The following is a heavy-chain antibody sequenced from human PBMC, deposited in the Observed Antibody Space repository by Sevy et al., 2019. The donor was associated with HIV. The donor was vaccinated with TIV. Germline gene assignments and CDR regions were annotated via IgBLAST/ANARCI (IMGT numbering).Heavy chain of an antibody. CDR3: AKDTRLGLILERGVGFDY. D-gene: IGHD3-3*01. V-gene: IGHV3-23*01. CDR2: ISGSGGST. J-gene: IGHJ4*02. Sequence: AGSLRLSCAASGFTFSSHAMSWVRQAPGKALEWVSAISGSGGSTYYADSVKGRFTISRDNSKNTLYLQMNSLRAEDTVVYYCAKDTRLGLILERGVGFDYWGQGTLVTVSS. CDR1: GFTFSSHA.